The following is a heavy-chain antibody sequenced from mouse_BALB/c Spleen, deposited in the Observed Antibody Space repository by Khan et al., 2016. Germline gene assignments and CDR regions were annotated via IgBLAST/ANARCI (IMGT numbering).Heavy chain of an antibody. Sequence: QVQLQQSGAELVRPGSSVKISCKASVYAFSIYWMNWVKQRPGQGLEWIGQIYPGDGDTDYNGKFKDKATLTADKSSSTAYMQLSSLTSEDSAVYFCARSGYGYDYWGQGTTLTVSS. CDR2: IYPGDGDT. D-gene: IGHD2-2*01. CDR3: ARSGYGYDY. J-gene: IGHJ2*01. V-gene: IGHV1-80*01. CDR1: VYAFSIYW.